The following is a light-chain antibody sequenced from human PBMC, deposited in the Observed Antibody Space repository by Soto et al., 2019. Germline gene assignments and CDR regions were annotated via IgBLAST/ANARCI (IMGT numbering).Light chain of an antibody. Sequence: QSVLTQPPSASGSPGQSVTISCTGTSSDVGGYNYVSWYQRHPGKAPKLMIYEVSKRPSGVPDRFSGSKSGNTASLTVSGLQAEDEADYYCSSYAGSTVVFGGGTKLTVL. J-gene: IGLJ2*01. CDR2: EVS. CDR1: SSDVGGYNY. V-gene: IGLV2-8*01. CDR3: SSYAGSTVV.